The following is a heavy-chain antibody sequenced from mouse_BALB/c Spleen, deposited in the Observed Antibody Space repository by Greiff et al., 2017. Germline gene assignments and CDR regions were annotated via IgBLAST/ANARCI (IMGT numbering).Heavy chain of an antibody. V-gene: IGHV1-80*01. D-gene: IGHD2-4*01. CDR3: AREGYYDYDVEGYYAMDY. CDR1: GYAFSSYW. Sequence: QVQLQQSGAELVRPGSSVKISCKASGYAFSSYWMNWVKQRPGQGLEWIGQIYPGDGDTNYNGKFKGKATLTADKSSSTAYMQLSSLTSEDSAVYFCAREGYYDYDVEGYYAMDYWGQGTSVTVSS. J-gene: IGHJ4*01. CDR2: IYPGDGDT.